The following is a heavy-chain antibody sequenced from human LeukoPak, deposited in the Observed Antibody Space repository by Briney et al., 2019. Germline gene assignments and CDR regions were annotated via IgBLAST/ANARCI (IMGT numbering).Heavy chain of an antibody. CDR2: VYTSGST. CDR3: ARLYGFGYEYFDY. D-gene: IGHD3-10*01. CDR1: GGSISSYY. V-gene: IGHV4-4*07. J-gene: IGHJ4*02. Sequence: SETLSLTCTVSGGSISSYYWSWIRQPAGKGLEWIGRVYTSGSTNYHPSLKSRVTRSVDTAKNQFSLKLSSVTAADTAVYYCARLYGFGYEYFDYWGQGTLVTVSS.